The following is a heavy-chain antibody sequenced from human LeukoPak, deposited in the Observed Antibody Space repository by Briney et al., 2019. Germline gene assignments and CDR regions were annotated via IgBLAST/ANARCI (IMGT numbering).Heavy chain of an antibody. V-gene: IGHV3-7*01. CDR1: GFTFSSYW. CDR2: IKQDGSEK. CDR3: ATSFYGDDVY. Sequence: GGSLRLSCAGSGFTFSSYWMNWVRQAPEKGLEWVANIKQDGSEKDYVDSVKGRFTISRDNAKNSLYLQMNSLRAEDTAVYYCATSFYGDDVYWGQGTLVTVSS. J-gene: IGHJ4*02. D-gene: IGHD4-17*01.